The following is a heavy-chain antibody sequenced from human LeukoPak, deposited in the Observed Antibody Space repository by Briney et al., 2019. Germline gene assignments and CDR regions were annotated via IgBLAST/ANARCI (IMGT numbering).Heavy chain of an antibody. CDR2: IYPGDSDT. J-gene: IGHJ5*02. CDR1: GYSFTSYW. Sequence: GESLKVSCKGSGYSFTSYWIGWVRQMPGKGLEWMGIIYPGDSDTRYSPSFQGQVTISADKSISTAYLQWSSLKASDTAMYYCARRAAAETNWFDPWGQGTLVTVSS. V-gene: IGHV5-51*01. D-gene: IGHD6-13*01. CDR3: ARRAAAETNWFDP.